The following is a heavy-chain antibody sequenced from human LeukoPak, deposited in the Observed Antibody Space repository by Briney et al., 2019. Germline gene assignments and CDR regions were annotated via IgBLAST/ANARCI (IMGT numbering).Heavy chain of an antibody. CDR2: ISSSSSYI. Sequence: GGSLRLSCAASGFTFSSYSTNWVRQAPGKGLEWVSSISSSSSYIYYADSVKGRFTISRDNAKNSLYLQMNSLRAEDTAVYYCARGGYSSNWFDPWGQGTLVTVSS. CDR1: GFTFSSYS. CDR3: ARGGYSSNWFDP. D-gene: IGHD4-11*01. J-gene: IGHJ5*02. V-gene: IGHV3-21*01.